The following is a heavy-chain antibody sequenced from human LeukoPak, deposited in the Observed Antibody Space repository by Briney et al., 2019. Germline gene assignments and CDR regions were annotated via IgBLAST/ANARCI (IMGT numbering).Heavy chain of an antibody. CDR2: INHSGST. CDR3: ARGLRYFDY. CDR1: GGSFSGYY. V-gene: IGHV4-34*01. D-gene: IGHD4-17*01. Sequence: PSETLSLTCAVYGGSFSGYYWSWIRQPPGKGLEWIGEINHSGSTNDNPSLKRRVTISVDTTKKQFSLKLSSGTKPDTAVYYCARGLRYFDYWGQGTLVSVSS. J-gene: IGHJ4*02.